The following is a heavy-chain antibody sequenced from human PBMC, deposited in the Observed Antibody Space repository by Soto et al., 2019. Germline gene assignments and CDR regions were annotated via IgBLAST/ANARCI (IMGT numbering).Heavy chain of an antibody. CDR3: AREPRSYSSGWKQPFDY. CDR1: GFTFSSYG. CDR2: IWYDGSNK. D-gene: IGHD6-19*01. V-gene: IGHV3-33*01. Sequence: QVQLVESGGGVVQPGRSLRLSFAASGFTFSSYGMHWVRQAPGKGLEWVAVIWYDGSNKYYADSVKGRFTISRYNSKNTLYMQMNSLRAEDTAVYYCAREPRSYSSGWKQPFDYWGQGTLVTVSS. J-gene: IGHJ4*02.